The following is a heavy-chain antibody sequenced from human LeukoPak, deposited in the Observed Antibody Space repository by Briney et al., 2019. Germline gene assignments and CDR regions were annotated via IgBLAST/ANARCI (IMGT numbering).Heavy chain of an antibody. V-gene: IGHV3-9*01. J-gene: IGHJ4*02. CDR3: AKDVGYSSTFTFEY. Sequence: PGRSLRLSCTASGFTFDDYAMHWVRQAPGKGLEWVSGIVWNSGSIGYADSVKGRFTISRDNAKNSLYLQMNSLRTEDTALYYCAKDVGYSSTFTFEYWGQGTLVTVSS. CDR1: GFTFDDYA. CDR2: IVWNSGSI. D-gene: IGHD6-19*01.